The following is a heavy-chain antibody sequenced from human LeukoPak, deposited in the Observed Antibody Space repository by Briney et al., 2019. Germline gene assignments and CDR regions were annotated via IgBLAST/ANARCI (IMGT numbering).Heavy chain of an antibody. D-gene: IGHD3-22*01. CDR1: GYTFIDYN. Sequence: ASVRVSCKASGYTFIDYNVHWVRQAPGQGLEWMGWVNPNSGGTHYAQKFQAWVTMTRDMSISTAYMELNKLKSDDTAVYYCARSGDGDRSPLGDWFFDLWGRGTLVTVSS. CDR2: VNPNSGGT. CDR3: ARSGDGDRSPLGDWFFDL. V-gene: IGHV1-2*04. J-gene: IGHJ2*01.